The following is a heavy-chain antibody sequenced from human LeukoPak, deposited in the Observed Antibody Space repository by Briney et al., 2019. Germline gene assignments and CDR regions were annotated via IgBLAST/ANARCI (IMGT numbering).Heavy chain of an antibody. V-gene: IGHV3-30*18. J-gene: IGHJ4*02. Sequence: GRSLRLSCAASGFTFSSCGMHWVRQAPGKGLEWVAVISYDGSNKHYADSVKGRFTISRDNSKNTLYLQMNSLRAEDTAVYYCAKKGWEDGLDHTPDLLCYFDYWGQGTLVTASS. CDR1: GFTFSSCG. CDR3: AKKGWEDGLDHTPDLLCYFDY. D-gene: IGHD3-10*01. CDR2: ISYDGSNK.